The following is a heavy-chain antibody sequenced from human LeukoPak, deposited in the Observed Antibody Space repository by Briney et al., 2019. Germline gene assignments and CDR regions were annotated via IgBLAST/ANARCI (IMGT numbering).Heavy chain of an antibody. CDR2: IFHSGST. Sequence: SETLSLTCTVSGGSINSSPYYWGWIRQPPGKGLEWVGSIFHSGSTYYNPSLKSRVTISVDTSKNQLSLKLSSVTAADTAVYYCARGVGALYYDFWSGYSTHYYFDYWGQGTLVTVSS. V-gene: IGHV4-39*07. J-gene: IGHJ4*02. CDR3: ARGVGALYYDFWSGYSTHYYFDY. D-gene: IGHD3-3*01. CDR1: GGSINSSPYY.